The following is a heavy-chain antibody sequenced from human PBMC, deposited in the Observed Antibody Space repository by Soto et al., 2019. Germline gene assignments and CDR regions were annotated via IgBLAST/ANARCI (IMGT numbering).Heavy chain of an antibody. CDR1: GFTFSSYS. V-gene: IGHV3-21*01. J-gene: IGHJ4*02. D-gene: IGHD6-13*01. CDR2: ISSSSSYI. CDR3: ARYSSPSLFDY. Sequence: GGSLRLSCAASGFTFSSYSMNWVRQAPGKGLEWVSSISSSSSYIYYADSVKVRFTISRDNAKNSLYLQMNSLRAEDTAVYYCARYSSPSLFDYWGQGTLVTVSS.